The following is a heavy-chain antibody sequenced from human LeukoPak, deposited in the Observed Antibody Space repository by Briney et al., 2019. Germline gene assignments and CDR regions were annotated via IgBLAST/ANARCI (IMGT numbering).Heavy chain of an antibody. J-gene: IGHJ6*02. CDR2: FDPEDGET. D-gene: IGHD3-10*01. CDR3: ARVDYYGSGSYYKLYGMDV. V-gene: IGHV1-24*01. CDR1: GYSLTELS. Sequence: ASVKVSCKVSGYSLTELSMHWVRQAPGKGLEWMGGFDPEDGETIYAQKFQGRVTMTEDTSTDTAYMEVSSLRSEDTAVYYCARVDYYGSGSYYKLYGMDVWGQGTTVTVSS.